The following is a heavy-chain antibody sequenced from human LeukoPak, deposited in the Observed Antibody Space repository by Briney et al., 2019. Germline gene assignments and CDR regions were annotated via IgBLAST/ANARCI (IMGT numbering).Heavy chain of an antibody. V-gene: IGHV4-4*09. CDR3: ARGITGTTGNYFDY. J-gene: IGHJ4*02. Sequence: SETLSLTCTVSGGSISSYYWSWIRQPPGKGLEWIGYIYTSRSTNYNPSLKSRVTISVDTSKNQFSLKLSSVTAADTAVYYCARGITGTTGNYFDYWGQGTLVTVSS. CDR1: GGSISSYY. CDR2: IYTSRST. D-gene: IGHD1-7*01.